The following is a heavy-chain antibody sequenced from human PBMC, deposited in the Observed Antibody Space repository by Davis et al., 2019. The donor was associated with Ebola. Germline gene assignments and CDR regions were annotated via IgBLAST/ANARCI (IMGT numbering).Heavy chain of an antibody. CDR2: INHSGST. V-gene: IGHV4-34*01. CDR1: GGSFSGYY. J-gene: IGHJ4*02. CDR3: ARERWLRSIDY. Sequence: PSETLSLTCAVYGGSFSGYYWSWIRQPPGKGLEWIGEINHSGSTNYNPSLKSRVTISVDTSKNQFSLKLSSVTAADTAVYYCARERWLRSIDYWGQGTLVTVSS. D-gene: IGHD5-12*01.